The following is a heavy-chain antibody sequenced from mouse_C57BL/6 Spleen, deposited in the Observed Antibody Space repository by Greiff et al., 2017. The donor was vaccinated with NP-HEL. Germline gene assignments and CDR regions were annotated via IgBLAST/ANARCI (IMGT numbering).Heavy chain of an antibody. CDR3: ARGGNYSAWFAY. CDR1: GYAFSSSW. Sequence: VMLVESGPELVKPGASVKISCKASGYAFSSSWMNWVKQRPGKGLEWIGRIYPGDGDTNYNGKFKGKATLTADKSSSTAYMQLSSLTSEDSAVYFCARGGNYSAWFAYWGQGTLVTVSA. CDR2: IYPGDGDT. D-gene: IGHD2-1*01. J-gene: IGHJ3*01. V-gene: IGHV1-82*01.